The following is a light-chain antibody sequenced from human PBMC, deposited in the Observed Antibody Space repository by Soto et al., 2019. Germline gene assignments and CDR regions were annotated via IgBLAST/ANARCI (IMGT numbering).Light chain of an antibody. CDR3: QQYAGAPWT. J-gene: IGKJ1*01. V-gene: IGKV3-20*01. CDR2: AAN. CDR1: QSVTSNY. Sequence: EIVLTQSPGTLSVSPGERAALSCKASQSVTSNYLAWYQQRPGQAPRLLIYAANRRATGSPDRLTGSGSGTDFNLTISSLEPEDSALYYCQQYAGAPWTFGPGTRVEIK.